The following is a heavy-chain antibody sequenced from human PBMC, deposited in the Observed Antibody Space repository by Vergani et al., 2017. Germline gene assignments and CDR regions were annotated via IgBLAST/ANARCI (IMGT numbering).Heavy chain of an antibody. CDR2: INNDGHT. D-gene: IGHD2-8*02. CDR3: AGRLRVNLVVGEIVTKRSFDY. J-gene: IGHJ4*02. CDR1: GEYFSSFY. Sequence: QVQLQQWGAGVVKPSGTLSLTCAVFGEYFSSFYWSWIRQPPGKGLEWIGEINNDGHTNYNPSLESRVTVSRDTAKNQFSLNLMSVTAADTSMYFCAGRLRVNLVVGEIVTKRSFDYWSQGSLVTVSS. V-gene: IGHV4-34*02.